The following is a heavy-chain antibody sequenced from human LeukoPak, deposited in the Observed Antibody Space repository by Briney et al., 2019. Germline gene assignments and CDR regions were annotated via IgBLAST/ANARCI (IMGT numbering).Heavy chain of an antibody. CDR2: ISAYNGNT. J-gene: IGHJ3*02. Sequence: ASVKVSRKASGYTFTSYGISWVRQAPGQGLEWMGWISAYNGNTNYAQKLQGRVTMTTDTSTSTAYMELRSLRSDDTAVYYCARGLYYYDSSGYYPHDAFDIWGQGTMVTVSS. V-gene: IGHV1-18*01. D-gene: IGHD3-22*01. CDR3: ARGLYYYDSSGYYPHDAFDI. CDR1: GYTFTSYG.